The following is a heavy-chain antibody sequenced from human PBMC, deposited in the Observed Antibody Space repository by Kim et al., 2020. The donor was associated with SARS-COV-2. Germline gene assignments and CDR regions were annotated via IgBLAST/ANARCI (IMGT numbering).Heavy chain of an antibody. Sequence: SETLSLTCTVSGGSISSYYWSWIRQPPGKGLEWIGYIYYSGSTNYNPSLKSRVTISVDTSKNQFSLKLSSVTAADTAVYYCAREGFTMVRGVTYLYYYYGMDVWGQGTTVTVSS. CDR1: GGSISSYY. V-gene: IGHV4-59*01. J-gene: IGHJ6*02. D-gene: IGHD3-10*01. CDR3: AREGFTMVRGVTYLYYYYGMDV. CDR2: IYYSGST.